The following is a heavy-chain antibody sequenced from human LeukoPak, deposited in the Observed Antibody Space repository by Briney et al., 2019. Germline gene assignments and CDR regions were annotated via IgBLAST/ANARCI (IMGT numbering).Heavy chain of an antibody. Sequence: SETLSLTCTVSGGSISGTSYYWGWIRQPPGKGLEWIGSMYYRGSTYYNPSLKSRVTISVDTSKNQFSLELSSVTAADTALYYCAKHRGYYYYYYMDVWGKGTTVTVSS. D-gene: IGHD2-21*01. CDR1: GGSISGTSYY. CDR3: AKHRGYYYYYYMDV. CDR2: MYYRGST. J-gene: IGHJ6*03. V-gene: IGHV4-39*01.